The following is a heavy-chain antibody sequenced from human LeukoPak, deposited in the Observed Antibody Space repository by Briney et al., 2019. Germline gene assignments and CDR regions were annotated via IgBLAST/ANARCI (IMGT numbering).Heavy chain of an antibody. CDR3: ARHLSGFSFDCRVLDY. CDR2: IYPRDSDT. Sequence: GQSLKISCKASGYNFDTSWIAWVRQMPGKGLEWMGIIYPRDSDTIYSPSFQGHVTISADRSINTVYLQWSSLKASDTAFYFCARHLSGFSFDCRVLDYWGQGSLVTVSS. CDR1: GYNFDTSW. V-gene: IGHV5-51*01. D-gene: IGHD2-15*01. J-gene: IGHJ4*02.